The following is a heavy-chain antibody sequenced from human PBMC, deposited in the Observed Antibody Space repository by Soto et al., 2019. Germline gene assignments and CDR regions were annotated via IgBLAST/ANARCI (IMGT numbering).Heavy chain of an antibody. D-gene: IGHD3-22*01. CDR2: IYYSGST. CDR3: ANGPYDSSGYSLYY. J-gene: IGHJ4*02. CDR1: SGSISSGGYY. V-gene: IGHV4-31*03. Sequence: SETLSLTCTVSSGSISSGGYYWSWIRQHPGKGPEWIGYIYYSGSTYYNPSLKSRVTISVDTSKNQFSLKLSSVTAADTAVYYCANGPYDSSGYSLYYWGQGTLVTVSS.